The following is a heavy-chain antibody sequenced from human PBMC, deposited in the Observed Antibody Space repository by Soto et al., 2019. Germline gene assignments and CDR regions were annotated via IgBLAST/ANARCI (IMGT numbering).Heavy chain of an antibody. CDR2: VYSSGTT. D-gene: IGHD3-10*01. CDR1: GGSINSYW. V-gene: IGHV4-4*07. Sequence: LSLTCSVSGGSINSYWWSWIRQPAGKGLEWIGRVYSSGTTGYNPSLNSRATMSVETSKNQFSLKLSSVTAADTAVYYCARDIGSFAYGEGYWGQGIQVTVSS. J-gene: IGHJ4*02. CDR3: ARDIGSFAYGEGY.